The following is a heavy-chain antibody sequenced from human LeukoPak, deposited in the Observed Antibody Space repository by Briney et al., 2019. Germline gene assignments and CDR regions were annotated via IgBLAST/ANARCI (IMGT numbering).Heavy chain of an antibody. D-gene: IGHD3-22*01. CDR3: ARGNLTYYYDSSGYSFDY. CDR2: IYYSGST. CDR1: GGSISSYY. J-gene: IGHJ4*02. Sequence: SSETLSLTCTVSGGSISSYYWSWIRQPPGKGLECIGYIYYSGSTNYNPSLKSRVTISVDTSKNQFSLKLSSVTAADTAVYYCARGNLTYYYDSSGYSFDYWGQGTLVTVSS. V-gene: IGHV4-59*12.